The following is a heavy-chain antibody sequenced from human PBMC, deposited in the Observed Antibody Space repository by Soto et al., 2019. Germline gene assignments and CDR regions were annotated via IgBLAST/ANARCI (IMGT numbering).Heavy chain of an antibody. CDR2: ISYDGSNK. D-gene: IGHD3-10*01. V-gene: IGHV3-30-3*01. J-gene: IGHJ6*02. Sequence: QVQLVESGGGVVQPGRSLRLSCAASGFTFSSYAMHWVRQAPGKGLEWVAVISYDGSNKYYADSVKGRFTISRDNSKKTLYLQMNSLRAEDTAVYYCARAGITMVRGPGVGAMDLWGQGTTVTVSS. CDR3: ARAGITMVRGPGVGAMDL. CDR1: GFTFSSYA.